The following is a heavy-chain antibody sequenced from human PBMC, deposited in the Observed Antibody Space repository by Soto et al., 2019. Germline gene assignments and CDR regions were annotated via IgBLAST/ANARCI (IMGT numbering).Heavy chain of an antibody. V-gene: IGHV1-69*13. J-gene: IGHJ4*02. Sequence: SVKVSCKASGDSFSKYTVNWVRQAPRQGLEWMGGIIPRFGTTNYAPTLQDRVTITADESMNTVYMELSSLRSGDTALYYCARGRGLYNSGRSQLDSWGQGTLVTVSS. CDR3: ARGRGLYNSGRSQLDS. D-gene: IGHD1-1*01. CDR2: IIPRFGTT. CDR1: GDSFSKYT.